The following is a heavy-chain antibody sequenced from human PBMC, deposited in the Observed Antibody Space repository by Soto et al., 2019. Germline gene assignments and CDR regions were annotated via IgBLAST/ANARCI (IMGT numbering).Heavy chain of an antibody. CDR1: AFTNRRNY. D-gene: IGHD6-6*01. CDR2: IYSGGST. Sequence: GGSLGHFCAAAAFTNRRNYSSRIRHAPGNGLVWVSVIYSGGSTYYAYSVKGRFTISRDNSKNTLYLQMNSLRAEDTAVYYCARDHAEYSSWGYYYYYGMDVWGQGTTVTVSS. V-gene: IGHV3-53*01. CDR3: ARDHAEYSSWGYYYYYGMDV. J-gene: IGHJ6*02.